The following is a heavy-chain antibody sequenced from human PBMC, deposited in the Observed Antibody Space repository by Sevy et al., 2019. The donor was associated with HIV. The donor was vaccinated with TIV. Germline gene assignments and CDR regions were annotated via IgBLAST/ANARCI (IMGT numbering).Heavy chain of an antibody. CDR3: ARVTTMVRGVSGMDV. D-gene: IGHD3-10*01. J-gene: IGHJ6*02. V-gene: IGHV1-69*13. Sequence: ASVKVSCKASGGTFSSYAISWVRQAPGQGLEWMGGIIPIFGTANYAQKFQGRVTITADESTSTAYMELSSLRSEDTAVYYCARVTTMVRGVSGMDVSGQGTTVTVSS. CDR2: IIPIFGTA. CDR1: GGTFSSYA.